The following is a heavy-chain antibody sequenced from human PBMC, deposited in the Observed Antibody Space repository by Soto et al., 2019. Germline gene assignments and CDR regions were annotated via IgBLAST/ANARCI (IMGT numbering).Heavy chain of an antibody. CDR1: GYTFTSYD. CDR2: IIPIFGTA. D-gene: IGHD3-9*01. Sequence: ASVKVSCKASGYTFTSYDINWVRQAPGQGLEWMGGIIPIFGTANYAQKFQGRVTITADKSTSTAYMELSSLRSEDTAVYYCARGDGYFDNPYRAPFNWFDPWGQGTLVTVSS. CDR3: ARGDGYFDNPYRAPFNWFDP. J-gene: IGHJ5*02. V-gene: IGHV1-69*06.